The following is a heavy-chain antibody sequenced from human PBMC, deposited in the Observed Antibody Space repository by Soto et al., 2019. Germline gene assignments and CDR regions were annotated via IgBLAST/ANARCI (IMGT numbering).Heavy chain of an antibody. Sequence: QVQLQESGPGLVKPSQTLSLTCTVSGGSISSGGDYWSWIRQHPGKGLEWIGYIYYSGSTYYNPSLKSRVTLSVYTSKNHFSLKLSSVTAADTAVYSCARATPFYSYGMDVWGQGTTVAVSS. D-gene: IGHD2-15*01. CDR1: GGSISSGGDY. CDR2: IYYSGST. J-gene: IGHJ6*02. CDR3: ARATPFYSYGMDV. V-gene: IGHV4-31*03.